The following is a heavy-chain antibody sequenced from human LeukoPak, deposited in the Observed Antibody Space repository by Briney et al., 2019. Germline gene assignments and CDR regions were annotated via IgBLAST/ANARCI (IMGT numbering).Heavy chain of an antibody. CDR1: GGSFSGYY. CDR3: ARAIVGATTYFDY. D-gene: IGHD1-26*01. Sequence: SETLSLTCAVYGGSFSGYYWSWIRQPPGKGLEWIGEINHSGSTNYNPSPKSRVTISVDTSKNQFSLKLSSVTAADTAVYYCARAIVGATTYFDYWGQGTLVTVSS. CDR2: INHSGST. V-gene: IGHV4-34*01. J-gene: IGHJ4*02.